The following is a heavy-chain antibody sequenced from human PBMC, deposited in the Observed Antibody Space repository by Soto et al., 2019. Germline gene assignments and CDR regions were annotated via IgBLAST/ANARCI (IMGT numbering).Heavy chain of an antibody. CDR3: ARDRGDITMVRGVIRAIDYYYSYMDV. J-gene: IGHJ6*03. Sequence: SVKVCWEASGYTFTCYSLHWLRQAHGQGLEWMGWINPNSGGTNYAQKFQGWVTMTRDTSISTAYMELSRLRSDDTAVYYCARDRGDITMVRGVIRAIDYYYSYMDVWGKGTTVTVSS. CDR2: INPNSGGT. V-gene: IGHV1-2*04. D-gene: IGHD3-10*01. CDR1: GYTFTCYS.